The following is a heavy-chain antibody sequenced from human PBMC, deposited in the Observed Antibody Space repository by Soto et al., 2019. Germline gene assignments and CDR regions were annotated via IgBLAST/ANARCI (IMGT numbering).Heavy chain of an antibody. J-gene: IGHJ5*02. Sequence: QVQLVQPGAEVKKSGASVKVSCKASGYSFTSYAMHWVRQAPGQGLEWMGRINAGNNDTKYSQKFQGRVTISSDTSANTAYMELISLRSEDTAVYYCARALIYSANWFDPWGQGTLVTVSS. CDR2: INAGNNDT. D-gene: IGHD5-12*01. CDR1: GYSFTSYA. V-gene: IGHV1-3*01. CDR3: ARALIYSANWFDP.